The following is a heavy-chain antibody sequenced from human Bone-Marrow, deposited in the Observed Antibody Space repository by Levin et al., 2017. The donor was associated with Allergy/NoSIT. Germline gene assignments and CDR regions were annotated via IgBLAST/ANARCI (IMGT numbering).Heavy chain of an antibody. CDR1: GFTFADYT. CDR2: DSLDGSST. Sequence: PGGSLRLSCAASGFTFADYTMHWVRQAPGKGLEWVSLDSLDGSSTYYGDSVEGRFTISRDNIKNSLYLQMNSLRTEDTALYYCARGWFGFDYWGRGTLVTVSS. J-gene: IGHJ4*02. D-gene: IGHD3-10*01. V-gene: IGHV3-43*01. CDR3: ARGWFGFDY.